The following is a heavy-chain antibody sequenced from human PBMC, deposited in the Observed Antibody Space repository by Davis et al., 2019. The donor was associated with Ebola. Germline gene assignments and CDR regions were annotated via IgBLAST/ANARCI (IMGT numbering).Heavy chain of an antibody. CDR2: ISASGETS. Sequence: GESLKISCIASGSTFGDFYMSWVRQAPGKGPEWIAYISASGETSYYADSVKGRFTVSRDNAKNSLYLQMNSLRAEDTAVYYCARESYYYDSSGYYYYFDYWGQGTLVTVSS. CDR1: GSTFGDFY. J-gene: IGHJ4*02. D-gene: IGHD3-22*01. CDR3: ARESYYYDSSGYYYYFDY. V-gene: IGHV3-11*04.